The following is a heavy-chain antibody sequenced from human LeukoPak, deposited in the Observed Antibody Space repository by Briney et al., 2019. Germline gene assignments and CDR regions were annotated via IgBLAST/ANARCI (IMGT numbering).Heavy chain of an antibody. CDR2: IIGSSGDI. D-gene: IGHD5-12*01. CDR1: GFRFSNFA. CDR3: AKGAYDYIEMGYFDD. J-gene: IGHJ4*02. Sequence: GGSLRLSCAASGFRFSNFAMSWVRQAPGKGLEWVSLIIGSSGDILYADSVKGRFTISRDISKNRLYLQMNSLRAEDTALYYCAKGAYDYIEMGYFDDWGQGTLVTVSS. V-gene: IGHV3-23*01.